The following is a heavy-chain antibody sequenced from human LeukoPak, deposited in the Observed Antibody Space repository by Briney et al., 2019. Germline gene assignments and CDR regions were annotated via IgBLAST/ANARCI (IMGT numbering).Heavy chain of an antibody. V-gene: IGHV3-33*06. Sequence: GRSLRLSCAASGFTFSSYGMHWVRQAPGKGLEWVAVIWYDGSNKYYADSVKGRFTISRDNSKNTLYLQMNSLRAEDTAVYYCAKSAGVVLNYYYYMDVWGKGTTVTVSS. CDR3: AKSAGVVLNYYYYMDV. CDR1: GFTFSSYG. D-gene: IGHD3-3*01. CDR2: IWYDGSNK. J-gene: IGHJ6*03.